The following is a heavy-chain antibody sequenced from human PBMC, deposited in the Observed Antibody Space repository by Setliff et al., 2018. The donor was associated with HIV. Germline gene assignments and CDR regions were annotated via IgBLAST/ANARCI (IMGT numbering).Heavy chain of an antibody. CDR2: IIPIFGTA. Sequence: SVKVSCKASGGPFTSAFNWVRQVPGQGLEWMGGIIPIFGTANYAQNFGGRVTITADQSTSASYLQLNSLRFEDTAIYYCASDSPTARFEELEDHYYYFMDVWGKGTTVTSP. D-gene: IGHD3-10*01. J-gene: IGHJ6*03. CDR1: GGPFTSA. CDR3: ASDSPTARFEELEDHYYYFMDV. V-gene: IGHV1-69*13.